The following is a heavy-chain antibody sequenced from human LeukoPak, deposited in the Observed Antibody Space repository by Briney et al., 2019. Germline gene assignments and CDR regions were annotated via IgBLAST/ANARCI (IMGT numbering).Heavy chain of an antibody. V-gene: IGHV3-48*03. Sequence: GGSLRLSCAASGFTFSSYEMNWVRQAPGKGLEWVSYISSSGSTIYYADSVKGRFTISRDNTKNSLYLQMNSLRAEDTAVYYCARDTTMARGYYYYGMDVWGQGTTVTVSS. CDR2: ISSSGSTI. CDR1: GFTFSSYE. D-gene: IGHD3-10*01. CDR3: ARDTTMARGYYYYGMDV. J-gene: IGHJ6*02.